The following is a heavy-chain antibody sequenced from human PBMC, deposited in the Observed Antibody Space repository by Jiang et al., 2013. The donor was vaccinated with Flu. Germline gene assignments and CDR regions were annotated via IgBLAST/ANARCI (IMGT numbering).Heavy chain of an antibody. D-gene: IGHD3-22*01. CDR1: GFTFSSYG. CDR2: IWYDGSNK. Sequence: RLSCAASGFTFSSYGMHWVRQAPGKGLEWVAVIWYDGSNKYYADSVKGRFTISRDNSKNTLYLQMNSLRAEDTAVYYCARDHDSSGYYYGMDVWGKGTTVTVSS. J-gene: IGHJ6*04. CDR3: ARDHDSSGYYYGMDV. V-gene: IGHV3-33*01.